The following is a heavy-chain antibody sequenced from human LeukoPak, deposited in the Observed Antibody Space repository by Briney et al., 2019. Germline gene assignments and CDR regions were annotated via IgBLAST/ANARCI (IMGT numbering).Heavy chain of an antibody. J-gene: IGHJ6*02. V-gene: IGHV3-11*01. D-gene: IGHD2-2*02. CDR2: ISSSGSTI. CDR3: ARAAYCSSTSCYTRGFYYGMDV. CDR1: GFTFSDYY. Sequence: PGGSLRLSCAASGFTFSDYYMSWIRQAPGKGLEWVSYISSSGSTIYYADSVKGRFTISRDNAKNSLYLQMNSLRAEDTAVYYCARAAYCSSTSCYTRGFYYGMDVWGQGTTVTVSS.